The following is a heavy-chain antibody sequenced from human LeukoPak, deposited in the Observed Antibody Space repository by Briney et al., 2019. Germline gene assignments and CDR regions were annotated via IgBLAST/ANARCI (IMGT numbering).Heavy chain of an antibody. CDR2: ISSSSTI. J-gene: IGHJ3*02. Sequence: PGGSPRLSCAASGFTFSSYSMNWVRQAPGKGLEWVSYISSSSTIYYADAVKGRFTISRDNAKNSLHLQIISLKDEDTAGYYGAVVRGWSGWGRGNAFDIGGQGTMVTVSS. V-gene: IGHV3-48*02. CDR3: AVVRGWSGWGRGNAFDI. CDR1: GFTFSSYS. D-gene: IGHD3-10*01.